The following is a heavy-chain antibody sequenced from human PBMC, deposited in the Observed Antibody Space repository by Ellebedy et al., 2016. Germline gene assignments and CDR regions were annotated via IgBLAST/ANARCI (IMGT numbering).Heavy chain of an antibody. Sequence: SETLSLTCAVYDGSFSGYYWSWIRQPPGKGLEWIGEINHSGSTNYNPSLKSRVTISVDTSKNQFSLKLSSVTAADTAVYYCARGGGYCSGGSCYRVGTSLDYWGQGTLVTVSS. J-gene: IGHJ4*02. V-gene: IGHV4-34*01. D-gene: IGHD2-15*01. CDR3: ARGGGYCSGGSCYRVGTSLDY. CDR1: DGSFSGYY. CDR2: INHSGST.